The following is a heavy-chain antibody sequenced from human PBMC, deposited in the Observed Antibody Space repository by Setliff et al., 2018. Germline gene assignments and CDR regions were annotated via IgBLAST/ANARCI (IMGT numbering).Heavy chain of an antibody. J-gene: IGHJ2*01. Sequence: SETLSLTCTVSGGSISSYPYYWGWIRQPPGEGLEWIGNFYHTGITYYNPSLKSRVTISLDTSKNQFSLSLSSMTAADTALYYCARNPDFLQYSFDLWGRGTLVTVSS. CDR3: ARNPDFLQYSFDL. CDR2: FYHTGIT. V-gene: IGHV4-39*07. CDR1: GGSISSYPYY. D-gene: IGHD5-12*01.